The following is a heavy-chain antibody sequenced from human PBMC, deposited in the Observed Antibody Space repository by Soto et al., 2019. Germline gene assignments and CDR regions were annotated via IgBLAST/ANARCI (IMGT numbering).Heavy chain of an antibody. CDR3: AREGLTTSVPGAFDI. J-gene: IGHJ3*02. Sequence: QVQLVESGGGVVQPGRSLRLSCAASGFTFSSYAMHWVRQAPGKGLEWVAVISYDGSNKYYADSVKGRFTISRDNSKNTLYLQMNSLRAEDTAVYYCAREGLTTSVPGAFDIWGQVTMVTVSS. D-gene: IGHD4-4*01. V-gene: IGHV3-30-3*01. CDR2: ISYDGSNK. CDR1: GFTFSSYA.